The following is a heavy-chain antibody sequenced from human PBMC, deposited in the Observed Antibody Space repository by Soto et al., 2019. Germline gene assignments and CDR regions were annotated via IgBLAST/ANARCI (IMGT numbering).Heavy chain of an antibody. D-gene: IGHD3-3*01. J-gene: IGHJ6*02. Sequence: ASVKVSCKASGYTFTSYDINWVRQATGQGLEWMGWMNPNSGNTGYAQKFQGRVTMTRNTSISTAYMELSSLRSEDTAVYYCARSVHWSGYYPYYYYGMDVWGQGTTVTVSS. CDR2: MNPNSGNT. CDR1: GYTFTSYD. V-gene: IGHV1-8*01. CDR3: ARSVHWSGYYPYYYYGMDV.